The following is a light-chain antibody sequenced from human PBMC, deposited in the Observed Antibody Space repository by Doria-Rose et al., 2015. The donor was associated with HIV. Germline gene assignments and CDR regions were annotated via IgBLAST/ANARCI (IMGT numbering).Light chain of an antibody. CDR3: QQYYDTPS. CDR1: QSLLYTSKHY. CDR2: WAS. V-gene: IGKV4-1*01. Sequence: DIRVTQSPESLGMSLGERATLNCKSNQSLLYTSKHYLAWYQQKPGQPPKLLIYWASTRQSGVPARFSGSGSGTDFTLTISSLEAEDVAVYYCQQYYDTPSFGPGTTVDI. J-gene: IGKJ3*01.